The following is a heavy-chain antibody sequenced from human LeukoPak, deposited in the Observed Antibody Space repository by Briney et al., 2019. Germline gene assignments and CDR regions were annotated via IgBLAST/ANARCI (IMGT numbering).Heavy chain of an antibody. Sequence: ASVNVSCKASVYTLTGDYMHWVRQAPGQGLEWMGRLNTNRGGTNYAQKLQGRVTLTRDTPISTAYLELSRLRAEHTRVCYSASDFYDSSGYKFGYWGQGVLVTAAS. CDR1: VYTLTGDY. V-gene: IGHV1-2*05. J-gene: IGHJ4*02. D-gene: IGHD3-22*01. CDR2: LNTNRGGT. CDR3: ASDFYDSSGYKFGY.